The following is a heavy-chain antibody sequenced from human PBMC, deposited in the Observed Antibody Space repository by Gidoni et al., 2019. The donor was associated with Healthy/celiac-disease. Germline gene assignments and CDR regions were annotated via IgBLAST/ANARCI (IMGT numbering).Heavy chain of an antibody. Sequence: EVQLLESGGGLVQPGGSLRLSCAASGFTFRSYAMSWVRQAPGKGLEWVSAISGSGGSTYYADSVKGRFTISRDNSKNTLYLQMNSLRAEDTAVYYCAKVNMIVESGDWFDPWGQGTLVTVSS. V-gene: IGHV3-23*01. D-gene: IGHD3-22*01. CDR3: AKVNMIVESGDWFDP. CDR1: GFTFRSYA. CDR2: ISGSGGST. J-gene: IGHJ5*02.